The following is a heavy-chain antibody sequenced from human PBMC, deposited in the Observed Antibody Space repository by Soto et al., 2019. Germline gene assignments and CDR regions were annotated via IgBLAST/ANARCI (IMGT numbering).Heavy chain of an antibody. V-gene: IGHV3-30*18. D-gene: IGHD3-3*01. J-gene: IGHJ6*02. Sequence: QGQLVESGGGVVQPGTSLRLSCAASGFIFSRHGMHWVRQAPGKGLEWVAFTSYDGSNTYYADSVKGRFTISRDNPKNTLLLQMNSLRPNATALYFCAKDRGSYDIWSGTQRYYAMDVWGQGATVTVSS. CDR2: TSYDGSNT. CDR3: AKDRGSYDIWSGTQRYYAMDV. CDR1: GFIFSRHG.